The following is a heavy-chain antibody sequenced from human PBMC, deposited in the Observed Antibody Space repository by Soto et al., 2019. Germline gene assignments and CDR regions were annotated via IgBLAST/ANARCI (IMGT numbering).Heavy chain of an antibody. J-gene: IGHJ4*02. V-gene: IGHV3-23*01. Sequence: PGGSLRLSCAASGFTFSNYAMSWVRQAPGKGLEWVSAISGSGGSTYYADSVKGRFTISRDNSKNTLYLQMNSLRAEDTAVYYCAKDPKPNYYDSSGYYDLFDYWGQGTLVTVSS. CDR2: ISGSGGST. CDR1: GFTFSNYA. CDR3: AKDPKPNYYDSSGYYDLFDY. D-gene: IGHD3-22*01.